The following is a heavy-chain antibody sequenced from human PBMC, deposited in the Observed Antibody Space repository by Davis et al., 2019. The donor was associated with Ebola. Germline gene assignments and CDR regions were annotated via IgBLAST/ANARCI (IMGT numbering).Heavy chain of an antibody. CDR2: ISSSSSYI. CDR3: ARIAAAGIYYYYGMDL. Sequence: PGGSLRLSCAASGFTFSSYSMNWVRQAPGKGLEWVSSISSSSSYIYYADSVKGRFTISRDNAKNSLYLQMNSLRAEDTAVYYCARIAAAGIYYYYGMDLWGQGTPVTVSS. D-gene: IGHD6-13*01. J-gene: IGHJ6*02. CDR1: GFTFSSYS. V-gene: IGHV3-21*01.